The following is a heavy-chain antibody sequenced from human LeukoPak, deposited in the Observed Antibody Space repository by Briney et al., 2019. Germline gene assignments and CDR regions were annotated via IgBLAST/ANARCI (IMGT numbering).Heavy chain of an antibody. CDR2: IYPGDSDT. J-gene: IGHJ5*02. CDR1: GYSFTSYW. V-gene: IGHV5-51*01. Sequence: GESLKISCKGSGYSFTSYWIGWVRQMPGKGLEWMGIIYPGDSDTRYSPSFQGQVTISADKSISTAYLQWSSLKASDTAMYYCARLRVPAAISASHNWFDPWGQGTLVTVSS. CDR3: ARLRVPAAISASHNWFDP. D-gene: IGHD2-2*01.